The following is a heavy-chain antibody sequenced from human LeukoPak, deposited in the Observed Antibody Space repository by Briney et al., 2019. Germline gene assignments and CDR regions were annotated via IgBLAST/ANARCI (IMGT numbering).Heavy chain of an antibody. CDR2: IYSGGST. Sequence: GGSLRLSCAASGFTVSSNYMSWVRQAPGKGLEWVSVIYSGGSTYYADSVKGRFTISRDNSKNTLYLQMNSLSAEDTAVYYCARGGVQQWLVSGDAFDIWGQGTMVTVSS. J-gene: IGHJ3*02. CDR3: ARGGVQQWLVSGDAFDI. CDR1: GFTVSSNY. D-gene: IGHD6-19*01. V-gene: IGHV3-53*01.